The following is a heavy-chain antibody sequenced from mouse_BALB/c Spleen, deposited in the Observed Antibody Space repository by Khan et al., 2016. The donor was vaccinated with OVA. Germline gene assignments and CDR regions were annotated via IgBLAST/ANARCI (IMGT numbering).Heavy chain of an antibody. CDR3: VKIFYGNSYAMDY. Sequence: QVRLQQSGPELVKPGASVKMSCKASGYTFTDYDIRWVKQRAGQGLEWIGEIYPGSGSTYYNEKFKGKATLTADKSSNTAYMQLSSLTSEDSAVYFCVKIFYGNSYAMDYWGQGTAVTVSS. D-gene: IGHD2-1*01. CDR2: IYPGSGST. J-gene: IGHJ4*01. CDR1: GYTFTDYD. V-gene: IGHV1-77*01.